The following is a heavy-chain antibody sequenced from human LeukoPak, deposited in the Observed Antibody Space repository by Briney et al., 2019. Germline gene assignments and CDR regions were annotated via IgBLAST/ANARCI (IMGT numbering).Heavy chain of an antibody. CDR1: GDTFSSYT. CDR3: ARGYCSSTSCSLPFIL. J-gene: IGHJ4*02. D-gene: IGHD2-2*01. Sequence: GSSVKLSCKASGDTFSSYTISWVRQAPGQGLEWMGRIIPILGIANYAQKFQGRVTITADKSTSTAYMELGSLRSEDTAVYYCARGYCSSTSCSLPFILWGQGTLVTVSS. V-gene: IGHV1-69*02. CDR2: IIPILGIA.